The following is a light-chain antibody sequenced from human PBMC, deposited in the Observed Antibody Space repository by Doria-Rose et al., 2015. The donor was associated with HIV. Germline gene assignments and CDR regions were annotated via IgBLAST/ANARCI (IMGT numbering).Light chain of an antibody. CDR2: AAS. CDR1: QDISNS. CDR3: QQYYTTLPYT. J-gene: IGKJ2*01. V-gene: IGKV1-NL1*01. Sequence: DIRMTPSPSSLSASVGDRVTITCRASQDISNSLAWYQQRPGKAPSLLLYAASRLETGVPSRFSGSGSGTDSALTISSLRPEDYATYYCQQYYTTLPYTFGQGTKLEI.